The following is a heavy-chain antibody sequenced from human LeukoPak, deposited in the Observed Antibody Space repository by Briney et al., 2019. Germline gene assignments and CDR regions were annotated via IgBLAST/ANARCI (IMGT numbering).Heavy chain of an antibody. Sequence: PSETLSLSCTVSGGAISSHYWSLIQQPPGKGLEWIGYIYYSGSTNYNPSLNSRVTISVDTSTNQFSLKLSSVTAADTAVYYCGRENYGWFDPWGQGTLVTVSS. CDR2: IYYSGST. J-gene: IGHJ5*02. CDR1: GGAISSHY. D-gene: IGHD1-7*01. V-gene: IGHV4-59*11. CDR3: GRENYGWFDP.